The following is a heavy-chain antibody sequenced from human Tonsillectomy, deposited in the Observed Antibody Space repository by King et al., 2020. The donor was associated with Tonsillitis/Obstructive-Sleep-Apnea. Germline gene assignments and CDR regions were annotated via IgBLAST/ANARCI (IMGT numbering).Heavy chain of an antibody. V-gene: IGHV4-59*01. D-gene: IGHD5-18*01. CDR1: GGSISSYY. Sequence: VQLQESGPGLVKPSETLSLTCTVSGGSISSYYWSWIRQPPGKGLEWIGYIYYSGSTAYNPSLKSRVTISVDASKNQFSLKLNSVTAADTAVYYCARVGNNYGSDYWGQGTLVTVSS. J-gene: IGHJ4*02. CDR3: ARVGNNYGSDY. CDR2: IYYSGST.